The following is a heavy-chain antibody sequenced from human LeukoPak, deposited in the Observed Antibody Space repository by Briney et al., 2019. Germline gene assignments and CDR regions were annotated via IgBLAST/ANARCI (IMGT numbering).Heavy chain of an antibody. CDR2: ISSNGGST. J-gene: IGHJ4*02. V-gene: IGHV3-64*04. Sequence: PGGSLRLSCSASGFTFSSYAMHWVRQAPGKGLEYVSAISSNGGSTYYADSVKGRFTISRDNSKNTLYLQMNSLRADDTAVYYCAKANYYDSSGYYENLDYWGQGTLVTVSS. D-gene: IGHD3-22*01. CDR3: AKANYYDSSGYYENLDY. CDR1: GFTFSSYA.